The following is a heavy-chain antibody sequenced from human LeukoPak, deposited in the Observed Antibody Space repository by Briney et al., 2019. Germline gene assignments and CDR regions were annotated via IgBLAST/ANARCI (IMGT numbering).Heavy chain of an antibody. D-gene: IGHD3-10*01. J-gene: IGHJ6*03. CDR3: ARDRLWFGEQYYYMDV. CDR2: INPSGGST. Sequence: GASVKVSCKASGYTFTSYYMHWVRQAPGQGLEWMGIINPSGGSTSYAQKFQGRVTMTRDTSTSTVYMELSILRSEDTAVYYCARDRLWFGEQYYYMDVWGKGTTVTVSS. CDR1: GYTFTSYY. V-gene: IGHV1-46*01.